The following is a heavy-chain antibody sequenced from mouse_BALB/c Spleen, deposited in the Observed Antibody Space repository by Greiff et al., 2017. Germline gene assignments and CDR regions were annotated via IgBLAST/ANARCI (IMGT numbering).Heavy chain of an antibody. V-gene: IGHV14-3*02. D-gene: IGHD2-1*01. J-gene: IGHJ3*01. CDR1: GFNIKDTY. Sequence: VQLQQSGAELVKPGASVKLSCTASGFNIKDTYMHWVKQRPEQGLEWIGRIDPANGNTKYDPKFQGKATITADTSSNTAYLQLSSLTSEDTAVYYCARCPYGNYGFAYWGQGTLVTVSA. CDR3: ARCPYGNYGFAY. CDR2: IDPANGNT.